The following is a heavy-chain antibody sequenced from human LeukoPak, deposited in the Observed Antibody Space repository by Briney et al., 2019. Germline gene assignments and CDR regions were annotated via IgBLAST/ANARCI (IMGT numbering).Heavy chain of an antibody. CDR3: ARDRRVLREGYDSSADDAFDI. J-gene: IGHJ3*02. D-gene: IGHD3-22*01. V-gene: IGHV3-66*01. Sequence: PGGSLRLSCAASGFTVSSNYMSWVRQAPGKGLEWVSVIYSGGSTYYADSVKGRFTISRDNSKNTLYLQMNSLRAEDTAVYYCARDRRVLREGYDSSADDAFDIWGQGTMVTVSS. CDR2: IYSGGST. CDR1: GFTVSSNY.